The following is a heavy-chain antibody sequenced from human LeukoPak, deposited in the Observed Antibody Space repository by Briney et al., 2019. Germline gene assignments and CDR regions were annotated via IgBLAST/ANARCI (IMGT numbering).Heavy chain of an antibody. J-gene: IGHJ5*02. CDR2: TYYRSKWNY. CDR3: AGDETGVLRFDP. CDR1: GDSVSSNSGA. D-gene: IGHD7-27*01. V-gene: IGHV6-1*01. Sequence: SQTLSLTCAISGDSVSSNSGAWNWIRQSPSRGLEWLGRTYYRSKWNYDYAVSVKGRITINPDTSRNQFSLQLNSVTPEDTAVYYCAGDETGVLRFDPWGQGTLVTVSS.